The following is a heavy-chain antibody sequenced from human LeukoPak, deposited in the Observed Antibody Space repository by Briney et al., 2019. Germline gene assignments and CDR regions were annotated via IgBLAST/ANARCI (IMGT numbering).Heavy chain of an antibody. V-gene: IGHV1-2*02. D-gene: IGHD6-6*01. J-gene: IGHJ4*02. Sequence: ASVKVSCKASGYTFPDYYMHWVGQAPGQGLEWMGWINPNSGGTNFAQKFQGRVAMTRDTSISTAYLELGSLRSDDTAVYFCARARWQLVPYFDSWGQGTLVTVSS. CDR2: INPNSGGT. CDR3: ARARWQLVPYFDS. CDR1: GYTFPDYY.